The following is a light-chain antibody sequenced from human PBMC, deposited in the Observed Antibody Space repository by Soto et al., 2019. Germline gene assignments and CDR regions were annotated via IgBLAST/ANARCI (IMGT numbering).Light chain of an antibody. J-gene: IGLJ2*01. CDR1: NIGSKS. CDR2: GDS. V-gene: IGLV3-21*02. Sequence: SYALTRPPSVSVAPGQTARMSCGGNNIGSKSVHWYQHKPGQSPVLVVYGDSDRPSGIPERFSGSNSGNTATLTINRVEAGDEADYYIQVWDTSSDHVVFGGGTQLTVL. CDR3: QVWDTSSDHVV.